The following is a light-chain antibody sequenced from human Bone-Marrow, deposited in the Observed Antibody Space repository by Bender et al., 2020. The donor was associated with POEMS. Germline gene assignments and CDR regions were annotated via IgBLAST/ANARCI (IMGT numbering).Light chain of an antibody. CDR3: QAWDRTTPV. CDR1: NLGVKY. Sequence: SYELTQPPSVSVSPGQTANFACSGDNLGVKYVCWYQQRPGQSPVLVIYQDTKRPSGIPERFSGSNSGNTATLTISGTQGMDEADYYCQAWDRTTPVFGGGTKLTVL. CDR2: QDT. J-gene: IGLJ2*01. V-gene: IGLV3-1*01.